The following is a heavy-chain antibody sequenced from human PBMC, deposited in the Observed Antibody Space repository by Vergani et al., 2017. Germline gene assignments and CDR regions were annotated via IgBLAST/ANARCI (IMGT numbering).Heavy chain of an antibody. J-gene: IGHJ4*02. CDR1: GYIFSGYY. D-gene: IGHD3-16*01. CDR3: ARDTRGGEWSGGY. CDR2: VNPNSGGT. V-gene: IGHV1-2*02. Sequence: QVQLVQSGAEVKKPGASVKVSCKASGYIFSGYYIHWVRQAPGQGLEWMGWVNPNSGGTNYAQKFQGRVTMTRDTSINTAYMELNRLKSDDTAMYYCARDTRGGEWSGGYWGQGTLVTVSS.